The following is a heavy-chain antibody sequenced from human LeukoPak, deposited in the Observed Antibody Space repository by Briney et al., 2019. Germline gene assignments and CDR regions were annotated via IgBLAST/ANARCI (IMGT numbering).Heavy chain of an antibody. Sequence: PSETLSLTXTVSGGSISSNNYYWGWIRQPPGKGLEWIGSIYYSGSTYYNPSLKSRVTISVDTSKNQFSLRLSSVSAADTAVYCCARLGWGSMMWDYWGQGTLVTVSS. D-gene: IGHD2/OR15-2a*01. CDR1: GGSISSNNYY. J-gene: IGHJ4*02. CDR2: IYYSGST. CDR3: ARLGWGSMMWDY. V-gene: IGHV4-39*01.